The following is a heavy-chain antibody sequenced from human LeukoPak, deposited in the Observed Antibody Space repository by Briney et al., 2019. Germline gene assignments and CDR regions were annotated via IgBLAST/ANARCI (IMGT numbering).Heavy chain of an antibody. CDR1: GGSISSTNYY. CDR2: IYYSGNT. Sequence: SETLSLTCTVSGGSISSTNYYWGWIRQPPGKGLEWIGSIYYSGNTYYNPSLKSRVTISVDTSKNRFSLKVNSVTAADTAVYYCARSGRIPGLSPGYFDYWGQGTLVTVSS. V-gene: IGHV4-39*01. J-gene: IGHJ4*02. CDR3: ARSGRIPGLSPGYFDY. D-gene: IGHD2/OR15-2a*01.